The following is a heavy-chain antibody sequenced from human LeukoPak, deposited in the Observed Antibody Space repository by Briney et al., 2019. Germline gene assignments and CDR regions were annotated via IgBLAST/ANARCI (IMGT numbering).Heavy chain of an antibody. CDR3: ARESSGWYYHY. CDR2: INPSSGGT. Sequence: ASVKVSCKASGYTFTGYYMHWVRQAPGQGLEWMGRINPSSGGTNYAQKFQGRVTMTRDTSISTAYMELSRLRSDDTAVYYCARESSGWYYHYWGQGTLVTVSS. CDR1: GYTFTGYY. J-gene: IGHJ4*02. V-gene: IGHV1-2*06. D-gene: IGHD6-19*01.